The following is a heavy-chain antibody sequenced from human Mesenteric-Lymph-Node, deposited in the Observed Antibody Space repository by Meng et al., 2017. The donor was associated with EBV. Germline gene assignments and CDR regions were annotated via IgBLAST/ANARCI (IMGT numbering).Heavy chain of an antibody. J-gene: IGHJ4*02. D-gene: IGHD1-1*01. V-gene: IGHV3-11*01. CDR1: GFTFNDYY. CDR2: ISSSGSTT. CDR3: ARTPPGYFDY. Sequence: GVSFQPGGSLVLSCATSGFTFNDYYMSWIRQAPGKGLEWISYISSSGSTTYYADSVKGRFTISRDTAKISLYLQMNSLRDEDTAIYYCARTPPGYFDYWGQGTLVTVSS.